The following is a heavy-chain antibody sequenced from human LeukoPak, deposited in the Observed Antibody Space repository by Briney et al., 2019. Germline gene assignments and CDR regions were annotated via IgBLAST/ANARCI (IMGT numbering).Heavy chain of an antibody. CDR1: GGSISSSSYY. Sequence: PSETLSLTCTVSGGSISSSSYYWGWIRQPPGKGLEGLEWIGYIYYSGSTYYNPSLKSRVTISVDTSKNQFSLKLSSVTAADTAVYYCARELGGNSGATFDYWGQGTLVTVSS. D-gene: IGHD4-23*01. J-gene: IGHJ4*02. CDR2: IYYSGST. CDR3: ARELGGNSGATFDY. V-gene: IGHV4-31*03.